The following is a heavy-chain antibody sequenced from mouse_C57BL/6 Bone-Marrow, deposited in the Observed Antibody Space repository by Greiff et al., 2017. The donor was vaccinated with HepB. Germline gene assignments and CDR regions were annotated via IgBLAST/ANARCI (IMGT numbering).Heavy chain of an antibody. Sequence: VQLKESGPELVKPGASVKMSCKASGYTFTDYNMHWVKQSHGKSLEWIGYINPNNGGTSYNQKFKGKATLTVNKSSSTAYMELRSLTSEDSAVYYCARWDYGSREYFDVWGTGTTVTVSS. J-gene: IGHJ1*03. D-gene: IGHD1-1*01. CDR1: GYTFTDYN. CDR2: INPNNGGT. CDR3: ARWDYGSREYFDV. V-gene: IGHV1-22*01.